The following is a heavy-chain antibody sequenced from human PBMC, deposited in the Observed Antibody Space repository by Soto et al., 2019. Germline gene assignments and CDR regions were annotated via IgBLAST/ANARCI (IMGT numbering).Heavy chain of an antibody. CDR2: IYYSGST. CDR1: GGSINSYF. Sequence: QVQLQESGPGLVKPSETLSLTCTVSGGSINSYFWSWIRQPPGKGLEWIGYIYYSGSTSYNPSLKSRVTISVDASKNQFSRKLSAVTAADTAVYYCARRYGDQFDYWGQGTLATVSS. D-gene: IGHD4-17*01. V-gene: IGHV4-59*01. CDR3: ARRYGDQFDY. J-gene: IGHJ4*02.